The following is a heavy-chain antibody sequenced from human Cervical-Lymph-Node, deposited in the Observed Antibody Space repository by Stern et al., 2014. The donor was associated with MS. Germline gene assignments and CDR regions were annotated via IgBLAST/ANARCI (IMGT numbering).Heavy chain of an antibody. CDR2: INPYDSDT. Sequence: VQLGKSGAEVKKPGESLKISCKLSGYSFTIYYIAWVRQMPGKGLEWIGVINPYDSDTTSSPSFQGQVTISADKSITSAYLQWSSLRASDTAMYYCARHVQGFDYWGQGTLVTVSS. J-gene: IGHJ4*02. CDR3: ARHVQGFDY. CDR1: GYSFTIYY. V-gene: IGHV5-51*01.